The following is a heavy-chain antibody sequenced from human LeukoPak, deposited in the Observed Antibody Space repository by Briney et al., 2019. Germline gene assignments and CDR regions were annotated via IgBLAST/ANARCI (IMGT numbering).Heavy chain of an antibody. J-gene: IGHJ4*02. CDR3: AKSGGSGYVYYFDY. V-gene: IGHV3-23*01. Sequence: PGGSLRLSCAASGFTFSGYAMSWVPQAPGKGLEWVSAISGSGGSTYYADSVKGRFTISRDNSKNTLYLQMNSLRAEDTAVYYCAKSGGSGYVYYFDYWGQGTLVTVSS. CDR1: GFTFSGYA. D-gene: IGHD3-3*01. CDR2: ISGSGGST.